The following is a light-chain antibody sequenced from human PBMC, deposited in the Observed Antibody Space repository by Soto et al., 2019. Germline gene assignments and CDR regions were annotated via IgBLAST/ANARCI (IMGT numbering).Light chain of an antibody. J-gene: IGLJ3*02. CDR2: GNT. V-gene: IGLV1-40*01. Sequence: QSVLTQPPSVSGAPGQRVTISCTGSSSNIGAGYDVHWYQKLPGSAPKLLIYGNTHRPSGVPDRFSGSKSGTSVSLAITGLQAEDEADYYCQSYDNSLSASVFGGGTKLTVL. CDR3: QSYDNSLSASV. CDR1: SSNIGAGYD.